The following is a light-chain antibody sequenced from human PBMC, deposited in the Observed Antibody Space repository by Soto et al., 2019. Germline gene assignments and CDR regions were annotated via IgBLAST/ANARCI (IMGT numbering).Light chain of an antibody. CDR3: SSYRVSNTFV. J-gene: IGLJ1*01. V-gene: IGLV2-14*01. CDR2: EVR. Sequence: QSALTQPASVSGSPGQSITISCTGTSSDVGAYNYVSWYQQYPGKAPKVIIFEVRKRPSGVSNRFSGSKSGDTASLTISGLQAEDEADYYCSSYRVSNTFVFGTGTKLTVL. CDR1: SSDVGAYNY.